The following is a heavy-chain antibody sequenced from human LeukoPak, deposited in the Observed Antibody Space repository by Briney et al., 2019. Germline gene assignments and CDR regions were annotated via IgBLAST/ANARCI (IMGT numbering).Heavy chain of an antibody. V-gene: IGHV3-7*03. Sequence: GGSLRLSCAASGFTFSSYWMSWVRQAPGKGLEWVANIKKDGSEKYYVDSVKGRFTISRDNAKNSLYLQISSLRAEDTAVYYCARSSYSSSSSVWGQGTMVTVSS. CDR1: GFTFSSYW. J-gene: IGHJ3*01. D-gene: IGHD6-6*01. CDR3: ARSSYSSSSSV. CDR2: IKKDGSEK.